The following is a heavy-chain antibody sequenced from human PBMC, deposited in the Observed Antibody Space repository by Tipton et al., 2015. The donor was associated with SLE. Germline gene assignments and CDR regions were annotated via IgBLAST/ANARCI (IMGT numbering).Heavy chain of an antibody. V-gene: IGHV3-9*01. CDR1: GFTFHDYA. Sequence: SLRLSCAASGFTFHDYAMHWVRQAPGKGLEWVSSINWDSDIIGYAGSVKGRFTISRDNAKNTLFLHMNSLRAEDTAVYYCARRVIATDFDYWGQGTLVTVSS. CDR2: INWDSDII. D-gene: IGHD2-21*01. CDR3: ARRVIATDFDY. J-gene: IGHJ4*02.